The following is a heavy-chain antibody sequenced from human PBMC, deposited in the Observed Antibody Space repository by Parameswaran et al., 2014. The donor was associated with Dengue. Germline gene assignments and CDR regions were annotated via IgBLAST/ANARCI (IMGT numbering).Heavy chain of an antibody. J-gene: IGHJ5*02. V-gene: IGHV1-8*01. CDR2: MNPNSGNT. CDR3: ARTNYYESSANWFDP. D-gene: IGHD3-22*01. Sequence: WVRQAPGQGLEWMGWMNPNSGNTGYAQKFQGRVTMTRNTSISTAYMEPSSLRSEDTAVYYCARTNYYESSANWFDPWGQGTLVTVSS.